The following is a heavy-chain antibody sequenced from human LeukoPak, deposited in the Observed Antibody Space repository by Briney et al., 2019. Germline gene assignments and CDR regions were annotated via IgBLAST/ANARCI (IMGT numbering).Heavy chain of an antibody. Sequence: ASVKVSCKASGYTFTGYYMHWVRQAPGQGLEWMGRINPNSGGTNYAQKFQGRVAMTRDTSISTAYMELSRLRSDDTAVYYCARGGYSSSWYYFDYWGQGTLVTVSS. D-gene: IGHD6-13*01. CDR2: INPNSGGT. V-gene: IGHV1-2*06. J-gene: IGHJ4*02. CDR1: GYTFTGYY. CDR3: ARGGYSSSWYYFDY.